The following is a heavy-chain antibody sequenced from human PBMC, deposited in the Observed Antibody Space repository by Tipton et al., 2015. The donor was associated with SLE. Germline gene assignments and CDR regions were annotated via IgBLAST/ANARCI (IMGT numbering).Heavy chain of an antibody. J-gene: IGHJ5*02. CDR2: IYYSGST. Sequence: TLSLTCTVSGGSISSSSYYWGWIRQPPGKGLEWIGRIYYSGSTYYNPSLKSRVTISVDTSKNQFSLKLSSVTAADTAVYYCGVSGWYSSWFDPWGQGTLVTVSS. D-gene: IGHD6-19*01. CDR3: GVSGWYSSWFDP. V-gene: IGHV4-39*07. CDR1: GGSISSSSYY.